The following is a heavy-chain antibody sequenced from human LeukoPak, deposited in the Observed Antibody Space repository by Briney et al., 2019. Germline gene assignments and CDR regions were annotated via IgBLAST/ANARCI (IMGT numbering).Heavy chain of an antibody. D-gene: IGHD6-13*01. Sequence: SETLSLTCAVYGGSFSGYYWSWIRQPPGKGLEWIGEINHSGSTNYNPSLKSRVTISVDTSKNQFSLKLSSVTAADTAVYYCARGRIAAAGTRRTPRWFDPWGQGTLVTVSS. CDR2: INHSGST. CDR1: GGSFSGYY. V-gene: IGHV4-34*01. CDR3: ARGRIAAAGTRRTPRWFDP. J-gene: IGHJ5*02.